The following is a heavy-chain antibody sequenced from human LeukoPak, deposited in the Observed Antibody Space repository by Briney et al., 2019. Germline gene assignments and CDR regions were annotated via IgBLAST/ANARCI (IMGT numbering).Heavy chain of an antibody. D-gene: IGHD3-10*01. J-gene: IGHJ5*02. CDR3: ARSRGSGSHTRRANWFDP. Sequence: GGSLRLSCAASGFTFSSYSMNWVRQAPGKGLEWVSYISSSSSTIYYADSVKGRFTISRDNAKNSLYLQMNSLRDEDTAVYYCARSRGSGSHTRRANWFDPWGQGTLVTVSS. V-gene: IGHV3-48*02. CDR2: ISSSSSTI. CDR1: GFTFSSYS.